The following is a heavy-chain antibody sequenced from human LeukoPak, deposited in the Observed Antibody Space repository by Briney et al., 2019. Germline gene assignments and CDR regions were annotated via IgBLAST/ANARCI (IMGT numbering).Heavy chain of an antibody. V-gene: IGHV4-39*01. D-gene: IGHD3-10*01. CDR1: GGSLNSPNYY. CDR3: ARHDYYGSLNWFDP. CDR2: IYYTGTT. J-gene: IGHJ5*02. Sequence: SETLSLTCIVSGGSLNSPNYYWGWIRQSPGKGLEWIGTIYYTGTTYYNPSLKSRLTISVDTSKNQFSLKLTSVTAADTAVYYCARHDYYGSLNWFDPWGQGTLITVSS.